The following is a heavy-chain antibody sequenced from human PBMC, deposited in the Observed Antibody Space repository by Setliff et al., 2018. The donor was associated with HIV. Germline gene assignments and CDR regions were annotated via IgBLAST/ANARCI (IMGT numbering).Heavy chain of an antibody. V-gene: IGHV4-59*01. J-gene: IGHJ3*02. CDR1: GASISGFY. D-gene: IGHD3-16*01. Sequence: SETLSLTCTVSGASISGFYWSWIRQPPGKGLEWIRYFSYSVITNYNPSLKSRVTISVDTSKNQFSLNLNSVTAADTAVYYFARDYTNAFDIWGQGTMVTVSS. CDR2: FSYSVIT. CDR3: ARDYTNAFDI.